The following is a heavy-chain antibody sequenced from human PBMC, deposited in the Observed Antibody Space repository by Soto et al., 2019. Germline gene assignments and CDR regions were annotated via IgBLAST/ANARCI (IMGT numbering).Heavy chain of an antibody. CDR1: GFTFNTYG. J-gene: IGHJ4*02. CDR3: AKSPNFYCSSPNCYKFYFDF. V-gene: IGHV3-30*18. D-gene: IGHD2-2*02. CDR2: ISYDGSDK. Sequence: PGGSLRLSCAASGFTFNTYGMHWVRQAPGKGLEWVAVISYDGSDKYYADSVKGRFIISRDNSKNTLYLQMNSLRAEDTAIYYCAKSPNFYCSSPNCYKFYFDFWGQG.